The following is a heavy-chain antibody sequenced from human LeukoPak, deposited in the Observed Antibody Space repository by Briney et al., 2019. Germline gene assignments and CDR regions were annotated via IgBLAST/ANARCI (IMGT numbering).Heavy chain of an antibody. V-gene: IGHV3-48*01. J-gene: IGHJ3*02. D-gene: IGHD5-18*01. Sequence: GGSLRLSCAASGFTFSSYSMNWVRQAPGKGLEWVSYISSSSSTIYYADSVKGRFTISRDNAKNSLYLQMNSLRAEDTAVYYCARLPYTAMDPYDAFDIWGQGTMVTVSS. CDR1: GFTFSSYS. CDR2: ISSSSSTI. CDR3: ARLPYTAMDPYDAFDI.